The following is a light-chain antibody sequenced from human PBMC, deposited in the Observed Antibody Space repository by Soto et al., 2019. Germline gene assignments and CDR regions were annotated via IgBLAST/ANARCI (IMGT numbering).Light chain of an antibody. CDR3: LQYNNWPPLT. J-gene: IGKJ4*01. CDR2: GAS. V-gene: IGKV3-15*01. CDR1: QSVSSN. Sequence: EIVMTQSPATLSVSPGDRATLSCRASQSVSSNLAWYQQKPGQAPSLLIYGASTRANGIPARFSGSGSGTEYTLTISSLQSEDFALYFCLQYNNWPPLTFGGGTKVEIK.